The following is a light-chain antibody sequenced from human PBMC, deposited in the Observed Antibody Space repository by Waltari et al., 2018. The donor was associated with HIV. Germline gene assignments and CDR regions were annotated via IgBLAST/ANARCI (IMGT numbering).Light chain of an antibody. J-gene: IGKJ1*01. CDR3: HQYGTAPRT. Sequence: EIVLTQSPGILSLSPGVRAIVSCRATQSISNNFLAWFQQKPGQPPRLLIYTSFIRAAGVPDRFSGSGAGTDFTLSINKLEPEDFAVYYCHQYGTAPRTFGQGTKVEI. V-gene: IGKV3-20*01. CDR1: QSISNNF. CDR2: TSF.